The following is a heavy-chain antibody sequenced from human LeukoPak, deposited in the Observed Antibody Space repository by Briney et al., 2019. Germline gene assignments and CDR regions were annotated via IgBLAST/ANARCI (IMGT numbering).Heavy chain of an antibody. J-gene: IGHJ4*02. D-gene: IGHD4-17*01. V-gene: IGHV4-59*01. CDR2: INYSGNT. CDR3: AREGRQDYVYFDY. CDR1: GGSMNSYY. Sequence: PSETLSLTCTVSGGSMNSYYWSWIRQPPGKGLEWIGYINYSGNTDYNPSLKSRVTISVDTSKNQFSLKVISVTAADTAVYYCAREGRQDYVYFDYWGQGTLVTVSS.